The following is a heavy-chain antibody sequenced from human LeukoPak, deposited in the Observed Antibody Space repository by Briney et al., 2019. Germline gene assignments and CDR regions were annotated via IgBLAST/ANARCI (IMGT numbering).Heavy chain of an antibody. CDR3: ARAFGSGFDP. V-gene: IGHV4-34*01. CDR1: GGSFSGYY. Sequence: SETLSLTCAAYGGSFSGYYWSWIRQPPGKGLEWIGEINHSGSTNYNPSLKSRVTISVDKSKNQFSLKLSSVTAADTAVYYCARAFGSGFDPWGQGTLVTVSS. CDR2: INHSGST. J-gene: IGHJ5*02. D-gene: IGHD3-16*01.